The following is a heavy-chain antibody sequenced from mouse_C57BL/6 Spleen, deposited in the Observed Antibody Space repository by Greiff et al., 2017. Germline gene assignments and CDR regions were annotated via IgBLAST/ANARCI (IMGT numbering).Heavy chain of an antibody. CDR2: ISSGGDYI. V-gene: IGHV5-9-1*02. CDR1: GFTFSSYA. J-gene: IGHJ3*01. Sequence: EVQLVESGEGLVKPGGSLKLSCAASGFTFSSYAMSWVRQTPEKRLEWVAYISSGGDYIYYADTVKGRFTISRDNARNTLYLQMSSLKSEDTAMYYCTRDLPYGSSLAYWGQGTLVTVSA. D-gene: IGHD1-1*01. CDR3: TRDLPYGSSLAY.